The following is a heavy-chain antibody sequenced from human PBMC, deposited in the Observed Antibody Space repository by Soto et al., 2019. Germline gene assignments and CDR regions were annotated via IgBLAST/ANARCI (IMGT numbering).Heavy chain of an antibody. CDR2: INPSGGST. V-gene: IGHV1-46*01. D-gene: IGHD2-21*02. Sequence: GASVKVSCKASGYTFTSYYMHWVRQAPGQGLEWMGIINPSGGSTSYAQKFQGRVTMTRDTSTSTAYMELSRLRSDDTAVYYCARLMSRANGGNSDLDYWGQGTLVTVSS. CDR1: GYTFTSYY. CDR3: ARLMSRANGGNSDLDY. J-gene: IGHJ4*02.